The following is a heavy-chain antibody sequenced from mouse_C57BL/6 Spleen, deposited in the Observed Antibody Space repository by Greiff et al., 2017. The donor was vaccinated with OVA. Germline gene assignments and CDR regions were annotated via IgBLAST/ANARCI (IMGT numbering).Heavy chain of an antibody. V-gene: IGHV5-6*01. D-gene: IGHD1-1*01. CDR1: GFTFSSYG. J-gene: IGHJ2*01. CDR2: ISSGGSYT. Sequence: EVKVVESGGDLVKPGGSLKLSCAASGFTFSSYGMSWVRQTPDKRLEWVATISSGGSYTYYPDSVKGRFTISRDNAKNTLYLQMSSLKSEDTAMYYCARPSYGSSYDGYYFDYWGQGTTLTVSS. CDR3: ARPSYGSSYDGYYFDY.